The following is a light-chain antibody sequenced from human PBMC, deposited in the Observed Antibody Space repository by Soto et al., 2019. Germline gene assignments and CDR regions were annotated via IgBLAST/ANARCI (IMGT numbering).Light chain of an antibody. CDR2: KAY. CDR1: QSISSC. J-gene: IGKJ4*01. Sequence: DIQMTQSPSTLSSSVVERVAITCRASQSISSCLAWYQQKQGKAPNLLIYKAYTLESGVPSRFSGSGSGTEFTLTISSVQPDDFATYYCQQYKSYPLTFGGGTKVDI. V-gene: IGKV1-5*03. CDR3: QQYKSYPLT.